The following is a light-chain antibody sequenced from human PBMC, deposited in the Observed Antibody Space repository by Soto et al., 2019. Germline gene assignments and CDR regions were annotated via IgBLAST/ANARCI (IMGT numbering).Light chain of an antibody. Sequence: QSPLSEPTAVSGSPGHSITISCIGTSSDIGAYNYVSWYQQHPGKVPKLMIYEVTNRPSGLSNRFSGSKSGNTASLTISGLQAEDEADYSCSSYKSTSTLYVFGTGTKVTVL. V-gene: IGLV2-14*01. CDR1: SSDIGAYNY. CDR2: EVT. J-gene: IGLJ1*01. CDR3: SSYKSTSTLYV.